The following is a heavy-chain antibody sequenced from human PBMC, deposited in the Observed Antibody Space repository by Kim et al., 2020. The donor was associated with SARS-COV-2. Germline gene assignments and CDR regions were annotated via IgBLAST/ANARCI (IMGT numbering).Heavy chain of an antibody. Sequence: GGSLRLSCAASGFTVSNSYMSWVRQAPRMGLEWVSVIYSGGNTYYADSVMGRFTISRNISKNTMYLQMNSLRAEDTAVYFCASGGLSRAVTYHYGMDVWGQGTTVTVSS. CDR3: ASGGLSRAVTYHYGMDV. J-gene: IGHJ6*02. CDR2: IYSGGNT. CDR1: GFTVSNSY. V-gene: IGHV3-53*01. D-gene: IGHD6-19*01.